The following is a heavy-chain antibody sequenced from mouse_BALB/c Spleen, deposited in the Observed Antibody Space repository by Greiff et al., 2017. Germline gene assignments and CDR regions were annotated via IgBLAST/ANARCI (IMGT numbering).Heavy chain of an antibody. Sequence: EVKVVESGGGLVQPGGSRKLSCAASGFTFSRFGMHWVRQAPEKGLEWVAYISSGSSTIYYADTVKGRFTISRDNPKNTLFLQMTSLRSEDTAMYYCARSDWGFDYWGQGTTLTVSS. D-gene: IGHD4-1*01. CDR3: ARSDWGFDY. J-gene: IGHJ2*01. V-gene: IGHV5-17*02. CDR2: ISSGSSTI. CDR1: GFTFSRFG.